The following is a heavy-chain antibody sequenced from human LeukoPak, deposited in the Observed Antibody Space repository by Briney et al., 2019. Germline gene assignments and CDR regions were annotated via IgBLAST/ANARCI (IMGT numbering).Heavy chain of an antibody. CDR2: MFNNKIS. CDR3: ARDQNFGDYTIDY. Sequence: SETLSLTCNVSGSSLTDYFWSWIRQPPGKGLEWIGYMFNNKISNYNPSLKSRVTTSIDTSKNQFSLELSAVTAADTAVYYCARDQNFGDYTIDYWGQGTLVTVSS. D-gene: IGHD4-17*01. J-gene: IGHJ4*02. V-gene: IGHV4-59*01. CDR1: GSSLTDYF.